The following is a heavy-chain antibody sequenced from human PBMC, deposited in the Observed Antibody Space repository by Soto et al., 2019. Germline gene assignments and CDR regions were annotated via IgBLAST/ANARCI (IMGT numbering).Heavy chain of an antibody. CDR2: ISNSDYTT. D-gene: IGHD2-8*01. CDR1: GSTLSDNY. CDR3: ASGKWSLDY. Sequence: QVHLVASGGGVVKPGGSLRLSCVASGSTLSDNYMTWIRQAPGKGLEWLSYISNSDYTTYYADTVKGRFTISRDNAKNSLYLQLNGLRVEDTAVYYCASGKWSLDYWGQGILVTVYS. J-gene: IGHJ4*02. V-gene: IGHV3-11*01.